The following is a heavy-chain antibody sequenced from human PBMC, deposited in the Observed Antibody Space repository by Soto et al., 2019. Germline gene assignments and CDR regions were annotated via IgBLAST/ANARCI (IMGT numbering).Heavy chain of an antibody. CDR3: ARVGGFGATTIDY. CDR2: IYYSGST. D-gene: IGHD3-10*01. J-gene: IGHJ4*02. Sequence: QVQLQESGPGLVKPSQTLSLTCTVSGGSISSGDYYWSWIRQPPGKGLEWIGYIYYSGSTYYNPSLKSRVTISVDTSKNQFSLKPSSVTDADTAVYYCARVGGFGATTIDYWGQGTLVTVSS. V-gene: IGHV4-30-4*01. CDR1: GGSISSGDYY.